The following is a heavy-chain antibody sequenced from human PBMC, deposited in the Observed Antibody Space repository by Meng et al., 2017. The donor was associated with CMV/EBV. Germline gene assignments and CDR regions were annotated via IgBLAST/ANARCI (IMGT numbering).Heavy chain of an antibody. D-gene: IGHD3-3*01. CDR2: INHSGST. CDR3: ARGTIFDP. J-gene: IGHJ5*02. CDR1: GGSFSGYY. V-gene: IGHV4-34*01. Sequence: SQTLSLTCAVYGGSFSGYYWSWIRQPPGKGLEWIGEINHSGSTNYNPSLKSRVTISVDTSKNQFSLKLSSVTAADTAVYYCARGTIFDPWGQGTLVTVSS.